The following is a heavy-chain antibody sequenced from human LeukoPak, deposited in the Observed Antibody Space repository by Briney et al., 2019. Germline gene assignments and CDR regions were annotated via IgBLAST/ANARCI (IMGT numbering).Heavy chain of an antibody. J-gene: IGHJ3*02. D-gene: IGHD6-13*01. V-gene: IGHV4-59*08. Sequence: PSETLSLTRSVSGGSISSYYWRWIRQPPGEGLEWMGYIYYSGSTNYNPSLKSRVTISVETSKNHFSLKRSCVSAADTPVYYSGSTNYNTPLNSRVTIPADTSNNPFSPTLSSVTAAHTAVYSGARHPYVNVVRGYIHAFDIWGQGTMVTVSS. CDR3: GSTNYNTPLNSRVTIPADTSNNPFSPTLSSVTAAHTAVYSGARHPYVNVVRGYIHAFDI. CDR2: IYYSGST. CDR1: GGSISSYY.